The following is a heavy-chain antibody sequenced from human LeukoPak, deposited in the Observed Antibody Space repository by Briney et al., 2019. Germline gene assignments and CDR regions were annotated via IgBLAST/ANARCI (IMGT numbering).Heavy chain of an antibody. D-gene: IGHD3-10*01. CDR1: GGSISSYY. CDR2: IYYSGST. CDR3: AGYGSGSYYNVAPPGPYFDY. J-gene: IGHJ4*02. V-gene: IGHV4-59*01. Sequence: PSETLSLTCTVSGGSISSYYWSWLRQPPGKGLEWIGYIYYSGSTNYNPSLKSRVTISVDTSKNQFSLKLSSVTAADTAVYYCAGYGSGSYYNVAPPGPYFDYWGQGTLVTVSS.